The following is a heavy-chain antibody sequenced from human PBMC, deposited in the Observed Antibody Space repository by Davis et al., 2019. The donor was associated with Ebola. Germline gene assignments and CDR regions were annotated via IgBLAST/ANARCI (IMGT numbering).Heavy chain of an antibody. V-gene: IGHV1-18*01. CDR3: AREGNRGYFDWPLTDY. CDR2: ISAYNGNT. Sequence: ASVKVSCKASGHTFTSYGISWVRQAPGQGLEWMGWISAYNGNTNYAQKLQGRVTMTTDTSTSTAYMELRRLRSDDTAVYYCAREGNRGYFDWPLTDYWGQGTLVTVSS. J-gene: IGHJ4*02. D-gene: IGHD3-9*01. CDR1: GHTFTSYG.